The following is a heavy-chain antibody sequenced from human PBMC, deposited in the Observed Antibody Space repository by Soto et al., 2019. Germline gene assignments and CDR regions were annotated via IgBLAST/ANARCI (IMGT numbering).Heavy chain of an antibody. D-gene: IGHD6-6*01. V-gene: IGHV4-39*01. CDR1: GGSISSSSYY. CDR3: ARQIFPIVPTVTENEKNDY. CDR2: IYYSGST. Sequence: QLQLQESGPGLVKPSETLSLTCTVSGGSISSSSYYWGWIRQPPGKGLEWIGSIYYSGSTYYNPSLKSRVTISVDTSKNQFSLKLSSVTAADTAVYYCARQIFPIVPTVTENEKNDYWGQGTLVTVSS. J-gene: IGHJ4*02.